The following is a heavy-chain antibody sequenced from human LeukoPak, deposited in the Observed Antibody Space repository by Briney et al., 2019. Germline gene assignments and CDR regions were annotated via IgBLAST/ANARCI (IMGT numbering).Heavy chain of an antibody. CDR2: ISYDGSNK. D-gene: IGHD1-1*01. V-gene: IGHV3-30*18. CDR3: AKGGWLVQLEIPPFTPHDY. J-gene: IGHJ4*02. Sequence: GGSLRLSCAASGFTFSSYGMHWVRQAPGKGLEWVAVISYDGSNKYYADSVKGRFTISRDNSKNTLYLQMNSLRAEDTAVYYCAKGGWLVQLEIPPFTPHDYWGQGTLVTVSS. CDR1: GFTFSSYG.